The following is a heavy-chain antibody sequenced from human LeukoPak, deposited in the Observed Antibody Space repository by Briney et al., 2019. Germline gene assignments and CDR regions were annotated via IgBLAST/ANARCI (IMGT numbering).Heavy chain of an antibody. J-gene: IGHJ4*02. D-gene: IGHD4-23*01. CDR2: IYYSGST. Sequence: SETLSLICTVSGGSISSSSYYWGWIRQPPGKGLEWIGSIYYSGSTYYNPSLKSRVTISVDTSKNQFSLKLTSVTAADTAVYYCAGDGGNGAFDYWGQGILVTVSS. CDR3: AGDGGNGAFDY. CDR1: GGSISSSSYY. V-gene: IGHV4-39*07.